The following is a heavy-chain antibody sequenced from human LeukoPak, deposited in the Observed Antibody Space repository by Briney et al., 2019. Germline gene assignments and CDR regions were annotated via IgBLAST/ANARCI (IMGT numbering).Heavy chain of an antibody. Sequence: ASVKVSCKASGYTFTSYDINWVRQATGQGLEWMGWMNPNSGNTGYAQKFQGGVTMTRNTSISTAYMELSSLRSEDTAVYYCARGPPLFGVVIFFDYWGQGTLVTVSS. CDR3: ARGPPLFGVVIFFDY. J-gene: IGHJ4*02. CDR2: MNPNSGNT. V-gene: IGHV1-8*01. CDR1: GYTFTSYD. D-gene: IGHD3-3*01.